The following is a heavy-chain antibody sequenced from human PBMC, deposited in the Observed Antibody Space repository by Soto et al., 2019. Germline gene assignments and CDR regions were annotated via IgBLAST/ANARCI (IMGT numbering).Heavy chain of an antibody. J-gene: IGHJ5*02. CDR3: ARGVSDWQQLVA. Sequence: QVQLQQWGAGLLKPSETLSLTCAVYGGSFSGYYWSWIRQPPGKGLEWIGEINHSGSTNYNPSLKSRVTISVDTSKNQFSLKLSSVTAADPAVYYCARGVSDWQQLVAWGQGTLVTVSS. CDR2: INHSGST. D-gene: IGHD6-13*01. CDR1: GGSFSGYY. V-gene: IGHV4-34*01.